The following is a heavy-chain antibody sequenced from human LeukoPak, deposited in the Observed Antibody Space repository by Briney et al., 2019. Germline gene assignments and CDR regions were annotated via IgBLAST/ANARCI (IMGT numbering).Heavy chain of an antibody. CDR1: GGSIISCYY. V-gene: IGHV4-34*01. Sequence: SETLSLPCPVSGGSIISCYYWSWIRPPPGKGLGWSGEINHSGSTNYNPSLKSRVTISVDTSKTQFSLKLSSVTAADTAVYYCARGPNDSSDYYSYGMDVWGQGTTVTVSS. D-gene: IGHD3-22*01. J-gene: IGHJ6*02. CDR2: INHSGST. CDR3: ARGPNDSSDYYSYGMDV.